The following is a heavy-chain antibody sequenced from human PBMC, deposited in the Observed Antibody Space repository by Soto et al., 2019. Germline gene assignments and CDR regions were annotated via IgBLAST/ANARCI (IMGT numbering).Heavy chain of an antibody. D-gene: IGHD6-6*01. CDR1: GGSFSGYY. J-gene: IGHJ5*02. V-gene: IGHV4-34*01. Sequence: SETLSLTCAVYGGSFSGYYWSWIRQPPGKGLEWIGEINHSGSTNYNPSLKSRVTISVDTSKNQFSLKLSSVTAADTAVYYCARLRSIAARPRSGNWFDPWGQGTQVTVSS. CDR3: ARLRSIAARPRSGNWFDP. CDR2: INHSGST.